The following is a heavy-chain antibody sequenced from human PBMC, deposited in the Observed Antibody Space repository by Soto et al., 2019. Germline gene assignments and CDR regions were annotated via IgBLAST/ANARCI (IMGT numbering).Heavy chain of an antibody. CDR1: GFTVSSNY. CDR3: SFGGSGYYGPGGGTLMADY. J-gene: IGHJ4*02. CDR2: IYSGGST. D-gene: IGHD3-3*01. V-gene: IGHV3-53*02. Sequence: EVQLVETGGGLIQPGGSLRLSCAASGFTVSSNYMSWVRQAPGKGLEWVSVIYSGGSTYYADSVKGRFTISRDNSKNTLYFQMNSLRAEDTAVYYCSFGGSGYYGPGGGTLMADYWGQGTLVTVSS.